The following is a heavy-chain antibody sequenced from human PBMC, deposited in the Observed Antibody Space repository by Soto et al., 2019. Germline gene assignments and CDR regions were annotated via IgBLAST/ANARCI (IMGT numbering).Heavy chain of an antibody. CDR2: ISSISSYI. Sequence: GGSLRLSCAASGFTFSSYSMNWVRQAPGKGLEWVSSISSISSYIYYADSVKGRFTISRDNAKNSLYLQMNSLRAEDTAVYYCARDSVWSGYYTGTDYYYYMDVWGKGTTVTSP. V-gene: IGHV3-21*01. D-gene: IGHD3-3*01. J-gene: IGHJ6*03. CDR1: GFTFSSYS. CDR3: ARDSVWSGYYTGTDYYYYMDV.